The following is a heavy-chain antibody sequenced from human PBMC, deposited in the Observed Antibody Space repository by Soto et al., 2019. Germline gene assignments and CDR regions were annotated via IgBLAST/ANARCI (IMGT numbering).Heavy chain of an antibody. V-gene: IGHV4-30-4*01. J-gene: IGHJ2*01. Sequence: QVQLQESGPGLVKPSQTLSLTCTVSGGSISSGDYYWSWIRQPPGKGLEWIGYIYYSGSTYYNPYRKRRVTISVYTSKNQFTLQLSSVTAADTAVYYCDREGTVRYTFDLWGRGTLVTVSS. D-gene: IGHD3-10*01. CDR2: IYYSGST. CDR3: DREGTVRYTFDL. CDR1: GGSISSGDYY.